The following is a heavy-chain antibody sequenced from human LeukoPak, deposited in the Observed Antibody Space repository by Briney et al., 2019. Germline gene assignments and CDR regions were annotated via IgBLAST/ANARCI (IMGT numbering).Heavy chain of an antibody. V-gene: IGHV3-23*01. Sequence: PGGSLRLSCAASGFTISSYAMNWVRQAPGKGLECVSAITGSGASSYYADSVKGRFTISRDNSKNTLYLQMNSLRAEDTAVYYCANLDAAFGIWGQGTMVTVSS. J-gene: IGHJ3*02. CDR2: ITGSGASS. CDR3: ANLDAAFGI. CDR1: GFTISSYA.